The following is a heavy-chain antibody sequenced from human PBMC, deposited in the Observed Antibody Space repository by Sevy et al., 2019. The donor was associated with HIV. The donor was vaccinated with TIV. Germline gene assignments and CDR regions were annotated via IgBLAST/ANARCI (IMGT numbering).Heavy chain of an antibody. CDR2: IYSGGST. J-gene: IGHJ6*03. V-gene: IGHV3-66*02. Sequence: GGSLRLSCAASGFTVSSNYMSWVRQAPGKGLEWVSVIYSGGSTYYADSVKGRFTISRDNSKNTLYLQMNSLRAEDTAVYYCARDVGDYDYYYYMDVWGKGTTVTVSS. CDR1: GFTVSSNY. CDR3: ARDVGDYDYYYYMDV. D-gene: IGHD4-17*01.